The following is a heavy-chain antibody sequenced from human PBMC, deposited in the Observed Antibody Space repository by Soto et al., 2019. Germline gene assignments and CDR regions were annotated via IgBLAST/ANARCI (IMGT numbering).Heavy chain of an antibody. CDR1: GGSVSSGSYY. V-gene: IGHV4-61*01. CDR2: IYYSGST. CDR3: ARVAAGTMNTIDY. J-gene: IGHJ4*02. Sequence: QVQLQESGPGLVKPSETLSLTCTVSGGSVSSGSYYWSWIRQPPGKALEWIGYIYYSGSTNYNPSHKSRVTISVDTSNNQFSLKLSSVTAADTAVYYCARVAAGTMNTIDYWGQGTLVTVSS. D-gene: IGHD3-22*01.